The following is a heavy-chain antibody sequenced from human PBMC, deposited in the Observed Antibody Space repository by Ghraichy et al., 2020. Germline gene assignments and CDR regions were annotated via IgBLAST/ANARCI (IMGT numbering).Heavy chain of an antibody. CDR1: GGSFSDYY. V-gene: IGHV4-34*01. D-gene: IGHD1-14*01. CDR2: INHSGST. CDR3: ARGGRAVPGRWIDP. Sequence: NLSLTCAVYGGSFSDYYWSWIRQPPGKGLEWIGEINHSGSTNYNPSLKSRVTISVDTSKNQFSLKLSSVTAADTAVYYCARGGRAVPGRWIDPWGQGTLVTVSS. J-gene: IGHJ5*02.